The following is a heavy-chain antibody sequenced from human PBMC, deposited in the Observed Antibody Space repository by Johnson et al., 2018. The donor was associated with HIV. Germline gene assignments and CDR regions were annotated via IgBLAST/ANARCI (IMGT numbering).Heavy chain of an antibody. Sequence: QVQLVESGGGVVQPGRSLRLSCAASGFTFSSYAMHWVLQAPGKGLEWVAVISYDGSNKYYADSVKGRFTISRDTSTNSLYLEMNSLKTEDTALYYCAKDKRDYGGPPGADAFDFWGQGTMVTVSA. CDR1: GFTFSSYA. J-gene: IGHJ3*01. CDR3: AKDKRDYGGPPGADAFDF. CDR2: ISYDGSNK. D-gene: IGHD4/OR15-4a*01. V-gene: IGHV3-30*18.